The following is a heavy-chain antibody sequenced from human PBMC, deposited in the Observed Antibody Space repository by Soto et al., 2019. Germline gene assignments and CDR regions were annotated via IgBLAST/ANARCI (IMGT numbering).Heavy chain of an antibody. Sequence: QLVQSGAEVKKPGSSVKVSCKASGGDFLSYTISWVRQAPGQGPEWMGTIIPILDVAKNAQKFQGGVAITADKATSTVYMELRSLRSDDTAVYYCAQMWFGELWHGMDVWGQGTTITVSS. CDR3: AQMWFGELWHGMDV. D-gene: IGHD3-10*01. CDR1: GGDFLSYT. CDR2: IIPILDVA. J-gene: IGHJ6*02. V-gene: IGHV1-69*02.